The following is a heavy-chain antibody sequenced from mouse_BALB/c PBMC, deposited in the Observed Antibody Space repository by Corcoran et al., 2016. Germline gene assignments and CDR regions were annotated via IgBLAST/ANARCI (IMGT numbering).Heavy chain of an antibody. CDR3: ARRRGGNYEGVYYYAMDY. J-gene: IGHJ4*01. V-gene: IGHV8-12*01. CDR1: GFSLSTSGMG. CDR2: IYWDDDK. D-gene: IGHD2-1*01. Sequence: QVTLKESGPGILQPSQTLSLTCSFSGFSLSTSGMGVSWIRQPSGKGLEWLAHIYWDDDKRYNPSLKSRLTISKDTSRNQVFLKITSVDTADTATYYCARRRGGNYEGVYYYAMDYWGQGTSVTVSS.